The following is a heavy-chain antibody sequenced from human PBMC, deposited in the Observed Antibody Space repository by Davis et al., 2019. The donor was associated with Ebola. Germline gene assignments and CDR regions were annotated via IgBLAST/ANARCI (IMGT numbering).Heavy chain of an antibody. D-gene: IGHD6-19*01. CDR1: GFPFSTYA. CDR3: AKGWGSSGWYYFDY. J-gene: IGHJ4*02. V-gene: IGHV3-23*01. Sequence: GGSLRLSCTASGFPFSTYAMSWVRQAPGKGLEWVSGISSSGDSTYYADSVKGRFTISRDNSKSTLYLQMNSLRAEDTAVYYCAKGWGSSGWYYFDYWGQGTLVTVSS. CDR2: ISSSGDST.